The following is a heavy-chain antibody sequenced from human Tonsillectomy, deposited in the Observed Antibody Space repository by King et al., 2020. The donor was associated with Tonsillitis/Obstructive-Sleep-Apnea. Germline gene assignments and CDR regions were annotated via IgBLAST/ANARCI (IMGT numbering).Heavy chain of an antibody. J-gene: IGHJ3*02. CDR1: GFTFSSYS. D-gene: IGHD3-16*02. CDR2: ISSSSSYI. CDR3: AREQVYDYDYIWGSYRSLDAFDI. V-gene: IGHV3-21*01. Sequence: QLVQSGGGLVKPGGSLRLSCAASGFTFSSYSMNWVRQAPGKGLEWVSSISSSSSYIYYADSLKGRFTISRDNAKNSLYLQMNSLRAEDTAVYYCAREQVYDYDYIWGSYRSLDAFDIWGQGTMVTVSS.